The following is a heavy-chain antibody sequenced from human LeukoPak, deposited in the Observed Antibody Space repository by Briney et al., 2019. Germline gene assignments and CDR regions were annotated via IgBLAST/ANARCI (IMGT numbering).Heavy chain of an antibody. D-gene: IGHD4-17*01. J-gene: IGHJ6*02. CDR2: INHSEST. CDR3: ARGGSVTNSYYYYGMDV. CDR1: GGSFSGYY. V-gene: IGHV4-34*01. Sequence: SETLSLTCAVYGGSFSGYYWSWIRQPPGKGLEWIGEINHSESTNYNPSLKSRVTISVDTSKNQFSLKLSSVTAADTAVYYCARGGSVTNSYYYYGMDVWGQGTTVTVSS.